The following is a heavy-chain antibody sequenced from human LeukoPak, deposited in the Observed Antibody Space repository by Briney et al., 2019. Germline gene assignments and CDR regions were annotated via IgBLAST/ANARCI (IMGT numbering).Heavy chain of an antibody. CDR3: ARDMVVVPAGNFPANWFDP. V-gene: IGHV3-30*04. Sequence: GGSLRLSCAASGFTFSSYAMHWVRQAPGKGLEWVAVISYDGSNKYYAASVKGRFTISRDNSKNTVYLQMNSLRAEDTAVYYCARDMVVVPAGNFPANWFDPWGQGTLVTVSP. CDR2: ISYDGSNK. CDR1: GFTFSSYA. J-gene: IGHJ5*02. D-gene: IGHD2-2*01.